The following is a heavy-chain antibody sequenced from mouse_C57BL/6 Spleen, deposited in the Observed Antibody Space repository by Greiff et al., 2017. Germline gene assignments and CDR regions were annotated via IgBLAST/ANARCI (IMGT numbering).Heavy chain of an antibody. J-gene: IGHJ2*01. CDR3: ARSTMVRYFDY. CDR1: GFTFSDFY. D-gene: IGHD2-1*01. CDR2: SRNKANDYTT. V-gene: IGHV7-1*01. Sequence: EVKLVESGGGLVQSGRSLRLSCATSGFTFSDFYMEWVRQAPGKGLEWIAASRNKANDYTTEYSASVKGRFIVSRETSQSILYLQMNALRAEDTAIYYFARSTMVRYFDYWGQGTTLTVSS.